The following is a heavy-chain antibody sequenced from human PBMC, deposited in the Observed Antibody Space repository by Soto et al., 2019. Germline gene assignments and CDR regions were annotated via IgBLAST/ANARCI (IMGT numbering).Heavy chain of an antibody. J-gene: IGHJ4*02. CDR2: IKQEGREK. Sequence: GGSLRLSCAASGFTFISVWMSWVLQAPWKGLEWVASIKQEGREKWYGDSVKGRFTISRDNAENSLYLQMNSLSVEDAAVYYCVKDHCGGDCYSEPYFDFWGRGSQVTVSS. D-gene: IGHD2-21*02. V-gene: IGHV3-7*01. CDR1: GFTFISVW. CDR3: VKDHCGGDCYSEPYFDF.